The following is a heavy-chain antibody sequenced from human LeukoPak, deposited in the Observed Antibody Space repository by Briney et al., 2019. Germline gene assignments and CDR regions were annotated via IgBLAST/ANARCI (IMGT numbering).Heavy chain of an antibody. Sequence: SETLSLTCTVFGGSISSYYWSWIRQPPGKGLDLIGYSYYSGCTNYKLSLTSLVTISVDTSKHQFSQKLSSVTAAGTAVYYCARVRGVINFDYWGQGTLVTVSS. J-gene: IGHJ4*02. V-gene: IGHV4-59*01. CDR3: ARVRGVINFDY. CDR2: SYYSGCT. CDR1: GGSISSYY. D-gene: IGHD3-10*01.